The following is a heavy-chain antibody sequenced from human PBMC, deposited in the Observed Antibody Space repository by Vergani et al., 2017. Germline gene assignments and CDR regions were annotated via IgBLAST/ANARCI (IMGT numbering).Heavy chain of an antibody. CDR1: GGSVASTDYY. CDR3: ARGLGAGAYYMDV. D-gene: IGHD3-16*01. Sequence: VQLQESGPGLMKPSETLSLTCTVSGGSVASTDYYWGWIRQPPGKGLEWIGEINHSGSTNYNPSLKSRVTISVDTSKNQFSLKLSSVTAADTAVYYCARGLGAGAYYMDVWGKGTTVTVSS. CDR2: INHSGST. V-gene: IGHV4-39*07. J-gene: IGHJ6*03.